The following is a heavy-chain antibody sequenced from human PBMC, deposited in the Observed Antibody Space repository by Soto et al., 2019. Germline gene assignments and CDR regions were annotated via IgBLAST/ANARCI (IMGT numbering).Heavy chain of an antibody. D-gene: IGHD3-10*01. Sequence: QVQLQESGPGLVKPSQTLSLTCTVSGGSISSGDYYWSWIRQPPGKGLEWIGYIYYSGSTYYNPSLKSRVTISVDTSKNQFSLKLSSVTAADTAVYYCARDRSLDGSGSYYIARWHAFDIWGQGTMVTVSS. J-gene: IGHJ3*02. V-gene: IGHV4-30-4*01. CDR1: GGSISSGDYY. CDR3: ARDRSLDGSGSYYIARWHAFDI. CDR2: IYYSGST.